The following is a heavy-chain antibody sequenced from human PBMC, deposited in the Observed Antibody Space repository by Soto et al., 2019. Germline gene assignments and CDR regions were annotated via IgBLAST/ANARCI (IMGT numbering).Heavy chain of an antibody. CDR3: ARAERSPHDSLKAYYSYGLDV. CDR1: GFTFSNFE. CDR2: INTAGSTK. D-gene: IGHD1-1*01. Sequence: GSLRLSCAASGFTFSNFEMHWVRQAPGKGLEWVSYINTAGSTKYYAESVKGRFTISRDNARNSLFLQMNSLRAEDTAVYYCARAERSPHDSLKAYYSYGLDVWGQGSTVTVSS. V-gene: IGHV3-48*03. J-gene: IGHJ6*02.